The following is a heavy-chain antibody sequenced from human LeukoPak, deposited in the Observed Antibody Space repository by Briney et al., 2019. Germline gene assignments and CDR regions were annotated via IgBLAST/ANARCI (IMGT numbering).Heavy chain of an antibody. D-gene: IGHD4-23*01. CDR2: IYYGGST. Sequence: SETLSLTCTVSGGSISSYYWSWSRQPPGKGLEWIGYIYYGGSTNYNPSLKSRVTISVDTSKNQFSLKLSSVTAADTAVYYCARNSGGWRSYYYMDVWGKGTTVTVSS. V-gene: IGHV4-59*01. CDR3: ARNSGGWRSYYYMDV. J-gene: IGHJ6*03. CDR1: GGSISSYY.